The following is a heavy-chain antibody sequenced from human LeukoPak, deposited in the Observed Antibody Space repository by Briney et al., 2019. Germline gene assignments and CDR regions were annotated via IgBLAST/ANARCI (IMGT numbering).Heavy chain of an antibody. CDR2: IYYSGST. Sequence: SETLSLTCTVSGGSISSGGYYWSWIRQHPGKGLEWIGYIYYSGSTYYNPSLKSRVTISVDTSKNQFSLKLSSVTAADTAVYYCARQLVAGDDAFDIWGQGTMVTVSS. V-gene: IGHV4-39*01. J-gene: IGHJ3*02. CDR1: GGSISSGGYY. CDR3: ARQLVAGDDAFDI. D-gene: IGHD6-19*01.